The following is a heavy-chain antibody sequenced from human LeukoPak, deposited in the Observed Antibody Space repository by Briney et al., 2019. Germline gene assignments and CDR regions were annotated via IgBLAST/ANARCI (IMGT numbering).Heavy chain of an antibody. J-gene: IGHJ6*03. CDR1: GGTFSSYA. CDR2: IIPIFGTA. V-gene: IGHV1-69*06. Sequence: SVKVSCKASGGTFSSYAISWVRQAPGQGLEWMGRIIPIFGTANYAQKFQGRVTITADKSTSTAYMELSSLRSEDTAVYYCVSRYYYDSSGYIKRDNYYYYYYMDVWGKGTTVTVSS. D-gene: IGHD3-22*01. CDR3: VSRYYYDSSGYIKRDNYYYYYYMDV.